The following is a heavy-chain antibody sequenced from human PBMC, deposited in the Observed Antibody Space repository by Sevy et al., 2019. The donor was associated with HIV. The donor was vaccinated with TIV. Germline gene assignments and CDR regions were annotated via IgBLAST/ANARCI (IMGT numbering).Heavy chain of an antibody. CDR2: ISYTGST. D-gene: IGHD2-15*01. V-gene: IGHV4-39*01. Sequence: SETLSLTCTVSGVSISGGAYYWGWIRQPPGKGLEWIGSISYTGSTYYNPSLKSRVTISVDTSKNQFTRMRTSVTAADTAVNYCARRGDNNWFDPWGQGTLVTVSS. CDR1: GVSISGGAYY. CDR3: ARRGDNNWFDP. J-gene: IGHJ5*02.